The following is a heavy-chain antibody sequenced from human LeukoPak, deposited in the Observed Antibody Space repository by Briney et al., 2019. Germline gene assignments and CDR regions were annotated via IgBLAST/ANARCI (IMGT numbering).Heavy chain of an antibody. D-gene: IGHD4-23*01. CDR3: ARAPGPYGGKGWWFDP. Sequence: ASVKVSCKASGYTFTSYGISWVRQAPGQGLEWMGWISAYNGNTNYAQKLQGGVTMTTATSTRTAYLELRSLRPDATAVSYCARAPGPYGGKGWWFDPWGQGTLVTVSS. CDR2: ISAYNGNT. V-gene: IGHV1-18*01. CDR1: GYTFTSYG. J-gene: IGHJ5*02.